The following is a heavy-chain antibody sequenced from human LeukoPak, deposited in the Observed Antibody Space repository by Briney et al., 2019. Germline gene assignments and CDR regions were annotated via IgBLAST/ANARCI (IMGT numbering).Heavy chain of an antibody. Sequence: SETLSLTCTVSGGSISSYYWSWIRQPPGKELAWIGYIYHSGSTNYNPSLKSRVTMSVDTSKNQFSLKLSSVTPADTAVYYCVRDKGGYCSSTSCYAGHWFDPWGQGTLVTVSS. CDR2: IYHSGST. CDR1: GGSISSYY. V-gene: IGHV4-59*01. J-gene: IGHJ5*02. D-gene: IGHD2-2*01. CDR3: VRDKGGYCSSTSCYAGHWFDP.